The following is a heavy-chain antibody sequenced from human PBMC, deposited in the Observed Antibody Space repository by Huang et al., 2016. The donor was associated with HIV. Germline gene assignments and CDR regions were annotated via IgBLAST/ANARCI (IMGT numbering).Heavy chain of an antibody. CDR3: ARLPFDYVWGTQRQTALDELDV. Sequence: QLQLQESGPGLVRPSETLSLTCSVSGGSVNSGYYYWGWVRQPPGKGLEWIASVFYGWNPFYNPSLKSRVSMSVDTSQKRFSLNLSSVTAADTAVYFCARLPFDYVWGTQRQTALDELDVWGQGTMVTVSS. V-gene: IGHV4-39*01. CDR1: GGSVNSGYYY. D-gene: IGHD3-16*01. CDR2: VFYGWNP. J-gene: IGHJ3*01.